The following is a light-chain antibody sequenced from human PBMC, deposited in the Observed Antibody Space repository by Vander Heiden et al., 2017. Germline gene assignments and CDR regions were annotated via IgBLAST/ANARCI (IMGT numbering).Light chain of an antibody. J-gene: IGLJ2*01. Sequence: QSVLTQPPSASGTPGQRVTISCSGRSSNIGSKPVNWYQQLPGTAPKLLIYSNNQRPSGVPDRFSGSKSGTSASLAISGLQSEDEADYYCAAWDDSLNGVVFGGGTKLTVL. CDR3: AAWDDSLNGVV. V-gene: IGLV1-44*01. CDR2: SNN. CDR1: SSNIGSKP.